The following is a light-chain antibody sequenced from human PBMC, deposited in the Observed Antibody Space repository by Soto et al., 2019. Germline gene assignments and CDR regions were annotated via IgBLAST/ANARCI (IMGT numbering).Light chain of an antibody. CDR2: EGN. J-gene: IGLJ1*01. CDR3: CSYAGTNTFV. V-gene: IGLV2-23*01. Sequence: QSALTQPASVSGSPGQSITISCTGTSSDVGSYNLVSWYQQHPGKAPKLMIYEGNKRPSGVSNXFSGSKSANTASLTISGXXXXXXXDYYCCSYAGTNTFVFGTGTKVTVL. CDR1: SSDVGSYNL.